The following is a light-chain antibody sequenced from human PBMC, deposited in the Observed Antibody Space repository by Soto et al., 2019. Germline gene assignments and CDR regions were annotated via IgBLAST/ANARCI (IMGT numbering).Light chain of an antibody. CDR1: SSDVGSYNL. J-gene: IGLJ3*02. Sequence: QSALTQPASVSGSPGQSITISCTGTSSDVGSYNLVSWYQQHPGKAPKLMIYEGSKRPSGVSNRFSGSKSDNTASLTISGLQAEDEADYYCCSYAGSSPWVFGGGTKLTVL. CDR3: CSYAGSSPWV. CDR2: EGS. V-gene: IGLV2-23*01.